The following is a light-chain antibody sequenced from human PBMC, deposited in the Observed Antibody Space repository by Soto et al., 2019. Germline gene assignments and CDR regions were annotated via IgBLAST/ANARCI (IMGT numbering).Light chain of an antibody. CDR2: AES. CDR3: HQSYSTPLT. V-gene: IGKV1-39*01. CDR1: QSISSY. J-gene: IGKJ4*01. Sequence: DIQMTQSPSSLSASVGDRVTITCLASQSISSYLNWYQQKPGEAPKLMIYAESSLQSGVPSRLSGSGSGTDFTITISSLQPEDFATYYCHQSYSTPLTFGGATKVAIK.